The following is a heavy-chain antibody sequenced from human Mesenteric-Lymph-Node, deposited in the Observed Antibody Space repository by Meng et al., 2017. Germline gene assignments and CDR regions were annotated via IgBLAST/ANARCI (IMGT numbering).Heavy chain of an antibody. CDR2: ISSGGSTM. D-gene: IGHD2-2*02. V-gene: IGHV3-48*03. CDR3: VREYSGYTSGSAFYH. Sequence: GGSLRLSCAASGFTFRNYEINWVRQAPGKGLEWISYISSGGSTMYYADSVKGRFTISRDNAKDSLYLQMNSLGAEDTALYYCVREYSGYTSGSAFYHWGQGILVTVSS. J-gene: IGHJ4*02. CDR1: GFTFRNYE.